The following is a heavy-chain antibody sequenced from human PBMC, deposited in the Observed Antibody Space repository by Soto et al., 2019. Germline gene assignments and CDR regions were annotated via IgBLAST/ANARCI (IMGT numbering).Heavy chain of an antibody. CDR3: ARRRVESYYGAGKDV. CDR1: GGSFSGHY. V-gene: IGHV4-34*01. D-gene: IGHD3-10*01. Sequence: QVQLQQWGAGLLKPSETLSLTCTVYGGSFSGHYWSWIRQAPGKGLEWIGEINHTGSTNYNPSLNGRVSMSVDTSKYQLPLMVTSVPAADKAVYYGARRRVESYYGAGKDVWGQGTTVTVSS. CDR2: INHTGST. J-gene: IGHJ6*02.